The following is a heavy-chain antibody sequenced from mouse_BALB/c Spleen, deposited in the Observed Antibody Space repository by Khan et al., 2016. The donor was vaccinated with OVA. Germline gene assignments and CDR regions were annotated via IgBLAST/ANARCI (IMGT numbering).Heavy chain of an antibody. CDR1: GYTFTNYG. J-gene: IGHJ4*01. CDR3: ERRPCVYYTLDY. CDR2: INTYTGAP. V-gene: IGHV9-3-1*01. Sequence: QIQLVQSGPELKKPGETVKISCKAAGYTFTNYGMNWVKQSPGKALKWMGWINTYTGAPTYADDFKGRFAFILETSASIAYLQINNLNNEDTPPFCCERRPCVYYTLDYWGQGTSVTVSS.